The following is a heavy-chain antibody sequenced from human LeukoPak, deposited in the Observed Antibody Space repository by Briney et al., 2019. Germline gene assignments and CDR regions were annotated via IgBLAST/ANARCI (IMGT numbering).Heavy chain of an antibody. V-gene: IGHV3-33*01. CDR3: ARDWLDRSLDY. D-gene: IGHD3-22*01. CDR2: KSNHAGYE. CDR1: GFTFINFG. Sequence: SGGSLRLSCAASGFTFINFGIHWVRQAPGKGLEWVAVKSNHAGYEYYADCVQGRFNISRDDSKNTVYLQMNSLRAEDTAVYYCARDWLDRSLDYGGQGTLVTVSS. J-gene: IGHJ4*02.